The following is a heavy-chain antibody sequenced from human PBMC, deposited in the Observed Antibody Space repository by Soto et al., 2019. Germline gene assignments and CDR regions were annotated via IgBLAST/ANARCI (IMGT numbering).Heavy chain of an antibody. J-gene: IGHJ4*02. CDR1: GGSISEDY. Sequence: SEALSLTCTVSGGSISEDYWSWIRQPPGKGLEWIGYIYYTGTTKYNPSLKSRVTISVDSSKNQFSLKLDSVTAADTAVYYCARLGGYYQAFDSWGQGTLVTVS. V-gene: IGHV4-59*08. CDR2: IYYTGTT. D-gene: IGHD3-22*01. CDR3: ARLGGYYQAFDS.